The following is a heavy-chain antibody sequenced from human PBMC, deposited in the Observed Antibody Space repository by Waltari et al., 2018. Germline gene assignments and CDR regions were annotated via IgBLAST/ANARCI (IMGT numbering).Heavy chain of an antibody. D-gene: IGHD5-12*01. Sequence: QVQLQESGPGLVKPSETLSLTCAVSGYSISSGYYWGWIRQPPGKGLEWIGSIYHSGSTYYNPSLKSRVTISVETSKNQFSLKLSSVTAADTAVYYCARHKGAYSGYDYPFDYWGQGTLVTVSS. J-gene: IGHJ4*02. CDR1: GYSISSGYY. V-gene: IGHV4-38-2*01. CDR2: IYHSGST. CDR3: ARHKGAYSGYDYPFDY.